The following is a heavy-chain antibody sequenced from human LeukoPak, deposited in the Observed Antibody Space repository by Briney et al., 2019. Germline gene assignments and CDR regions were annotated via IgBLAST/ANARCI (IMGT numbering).Heavy chain of an antibody. Sequence: ASVKVSCKASGYTFTNYYMHWVRRAPGQGLEWMGIINPNGGGTTYSQKFQGRVTMTADTSTTTAYMELRSLRSDDTAVYYCARGYCSSATCRHFDYWGQGALVTVSS. D-gene: IGHD2-2*01. CDR3: ARGYCSSATCRHFDY. J-gene: IGHJ4*02. CDR2: INPNGGGT. CDR1: GYTFTNYY. V-gene: IGHV1-46*01.